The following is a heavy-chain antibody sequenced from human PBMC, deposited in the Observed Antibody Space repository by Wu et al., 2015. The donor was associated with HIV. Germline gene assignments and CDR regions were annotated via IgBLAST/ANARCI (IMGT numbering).Heavy chain of an antibody. D-gene: IGHD1-26*01. CDR3: AGRRPEWRHFDR. CDR2: ISPISGTP. Sequence: QVHLVQSGAEVKKSGSSVKVSCQASGGTFTSYAFSWVRQAPGQGFEWMGGISPISGTPDYAQKFQGRVTIATDKSTSTVYMEFSSLRSEDTAMYYCAGRRPEWRHFDRWGQGTLVTVSS. CDR1: GGTFTSYA. J-gene: IGHJ4*02. V-gene: IGHV1-69*05.